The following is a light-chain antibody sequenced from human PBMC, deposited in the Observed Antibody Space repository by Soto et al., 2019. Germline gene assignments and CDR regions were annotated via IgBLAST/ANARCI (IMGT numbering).Light chain of an antibody. CDR2: DVS. J-gene: IGLJ1*01. V-gene: IGLV2-11*01. CDR3: CSYAGRYTYV. CDR1: SSDVGGYNY. Sequence: QSVLTQPRSVSGSPGQSVTISCAGTSSDVGGYNYVSWYQQHPGKAPKLMIYDVSKRPSGVPDRFSGSKSGNTASLTIPGLQADDEADYYCCSYAGRYTYVFGTGTKVTVL.